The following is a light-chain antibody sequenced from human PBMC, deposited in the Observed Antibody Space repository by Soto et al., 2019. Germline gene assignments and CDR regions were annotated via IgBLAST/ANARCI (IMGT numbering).Light chain of an antibody. J-gene: IGKJ2*01. Sequence: EIVLTQSPGTLSLSPGERATLSCRASQSVRSNYLAWYQQKPGQATRLLIYGASSRATGIPDRFSGTGSGTDFTLTISRLEPEDFAVYYCQQYGGSPYTFGRGTKLEIK. V-gene: IGKV3-20*01. CDR2: GAS. CDR3: QQYGGSPYT. CDR1: QSVRSNY.